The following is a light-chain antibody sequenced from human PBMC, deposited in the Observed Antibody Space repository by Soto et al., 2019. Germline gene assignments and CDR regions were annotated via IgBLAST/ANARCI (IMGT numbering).Light chain of an antibody. CDR2: GAS. Sequence: EIEMTQSPATLSVSPGEGATLSCRASQSVSSYLAWYQQKPGQAPRLLIYGASTRAAGIPARFSGGGSGTEFTLTISSLQSEDFAAYYCQQYNDWPSITFGQGTRLEIE. CDR3: QQYNDWPSIT. CDR1: QSVSSY. V-gene: IGKV3-15*01. J-gene: IGKJ5*01.